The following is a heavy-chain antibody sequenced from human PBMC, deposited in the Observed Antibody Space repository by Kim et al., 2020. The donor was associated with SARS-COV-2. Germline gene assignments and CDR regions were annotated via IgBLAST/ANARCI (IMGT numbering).Heavy chain of an antibody. CDR1: GFTFSNYG. CDR3: AKTERFGELNYMDV. V-gene: IGHV3-30*18. Sequence: GGSLRLSCAASGFTFSNYGMHWVRQAPGKGLEWVAVISYDGSNKYYADSVKGRFTISRDNSKNTLYLQMNSLRAEDTAVYYCAKTERFGELNYMDVWGKG. J-gene: IGHJ6*03. D-gene: IGHD3-10*01. CDR2: ISYDGSNK.